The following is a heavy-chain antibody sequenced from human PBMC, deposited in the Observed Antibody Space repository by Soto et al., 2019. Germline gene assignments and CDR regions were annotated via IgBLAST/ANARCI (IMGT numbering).Heavy chain of an antibody. J-gene: IGHJ5*02. CDR2: INHSGST. D-gene: IGHD4-4*01. CDR1: GGSFSGYY. CDR3: ARGQSIYGTVTTVIWFDP. Sequence: SETLSLTCAVYGGSFSGYYWSWIRQPPGKGLEWIGEINHSGSTNYNPSLKSRVTISVDTSKNQFSLKLSSVTAADTAVYYCARGQSIYGTVTTVIWFDPWGQGTLVTVSS. V-gene: IGHV4-34*01.